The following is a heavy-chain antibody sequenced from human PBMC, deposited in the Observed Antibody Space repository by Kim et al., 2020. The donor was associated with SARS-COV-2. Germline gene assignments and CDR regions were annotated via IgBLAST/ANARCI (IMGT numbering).Heavy chain of an antibody. CDR2: I. D-gene: IGHD6-13*01. J-gene: IGHJ4*02. Sequence: IYYSGSVKGRFTISRDNAKNSLYLEMNSLGAGDTAVYYCARGGSGSVNFDCWGQGSLVTVSS. V-gene: IGHV3-13*01. CDR3: ARGGSGSVNFDC.